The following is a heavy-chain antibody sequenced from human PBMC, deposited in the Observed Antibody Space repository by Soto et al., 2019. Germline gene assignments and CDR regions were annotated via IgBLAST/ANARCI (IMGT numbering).Heavy chain of an antibody. J-gene: IGHJ4*02. V-gene: IGHV3-30-3*01. CDR2: ISYDGSNK. Sequence: QVQLVEYGGVVVQPGRSLRLACAASGFTFSSYAMHWVLQAPGKGLEWVAVISYDGSNKYYADSVKGRFTISRDNSKNTLYLQMNSLRAEDTAVYYCARSPEQQLAYFDYWGQGTRVTVYS. CDR1: GFTFSSYA. D-gene: IGHD6-13*01. CDR3: ARSPEQQLAYFDY.